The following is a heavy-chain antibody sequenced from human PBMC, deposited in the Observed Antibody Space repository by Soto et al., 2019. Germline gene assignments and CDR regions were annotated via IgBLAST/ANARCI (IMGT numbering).Heavy chain of an antibody. J-gene: IGHJ4*02. V-gene: IGHV1-18*01. CDR1: GYTFTSYG. D-gene: IGHD3-10*01. CDR3: ARRFWGSYYYGSGSYFPDY. CDR2: ISAYNGNT. Sequence: QVQLVQSGAEVKKPGASVKVSCKASGYTFTSYGISWVRQAPGQGLEWMGWISAYNGNTNYAQKLQGRVTMTTDTSTRTACMELRSMRSDDKAVYYCARRFWGSYYYGSGSYFPDYWGQGTLVTVS.